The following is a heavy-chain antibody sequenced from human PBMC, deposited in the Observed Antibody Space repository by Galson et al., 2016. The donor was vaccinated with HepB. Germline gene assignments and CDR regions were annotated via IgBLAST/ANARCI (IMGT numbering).Heavy chain of an antibody. V-gene: IGHV4-31*03. CDR2: IYYNGNT. D-gene: IGHD3-3*01. CDR1: GGSISSGGSH. Sequence: TLSLTCTVSGGSISSGGSHWHWVRQHPGKGLEWIGDIYYNGNTHFNPSLKSRVTISLDTSKNQFSLRLTSVTAADTALYYCASLGNYNFWMGYPNYYYYHAMDVWGQGTTVTVS. J-gene: IGHJ6*02. CDR3: ASLGNYNFWMGYPNYYYYHAMDV.